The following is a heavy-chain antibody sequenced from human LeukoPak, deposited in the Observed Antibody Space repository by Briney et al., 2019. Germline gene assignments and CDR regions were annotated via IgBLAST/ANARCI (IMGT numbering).Heavy chain of an antibody. CDR2: INHSGST. V-gene: IGHV4-34*01. D-gene: IGHD3-10*01. Sequence: SETLSLTCAVYGGSFSGYYWSWIRQPPGKGLEWIGGINHSGSTNYNPSPKSRVTISVDTSKNQFSLKLSSVTAADTAVYYCARGRQRITMVRGVMKYFDYWGQGTLVTVSS. CDR1: GGSFSGYY. J-gene: IGHJ4*02. CDR3: ARGRQRITMVRGVMKYFDY.